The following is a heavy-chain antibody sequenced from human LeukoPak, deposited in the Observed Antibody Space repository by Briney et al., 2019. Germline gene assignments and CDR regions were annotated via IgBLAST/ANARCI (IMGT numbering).Heavy chain of an antibody. D-gene: IGHD6-6*01. J-gene: IGHJ3*02. Sequence: GGSLRLSCAASGFTFSSDPMNWVRQAPGKGLEWTSNIRSDGDDFYADTVKGRFTISRDNAKNSLYLQMNSLKEEDTAVYYCVRDVHWAFDMWGQGTMVTVSS. V-gene: IGHV3-48*02. CDR2: IRSDGDD. CDR3: VRDVHWAFDM. CDR1: GFTFSSDP.